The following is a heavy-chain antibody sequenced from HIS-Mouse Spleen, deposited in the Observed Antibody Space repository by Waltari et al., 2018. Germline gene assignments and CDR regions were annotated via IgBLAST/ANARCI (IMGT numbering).Heavy chain of an antibody. CDR2: IYYSGST. Sequence: QLQLQESGPGLVTPSETLSLPCTVSGGSIRSSSYHWGWIRPPPGKGLEWIGSIYYSGSTYYNPSLKSRVTISVDTSKNQFSLKLSSVTAADTAVYYCAREIPYSSSWYDWYFDLWGRGTLVTVSS. J-gene: IGHJ2*01. D-gene: IGHD6-13*01. V-gene: IGHV4-39*07. CDR1: GGSIRSSSYH. CDR3: AREIPYSSSWYDWYFDL.